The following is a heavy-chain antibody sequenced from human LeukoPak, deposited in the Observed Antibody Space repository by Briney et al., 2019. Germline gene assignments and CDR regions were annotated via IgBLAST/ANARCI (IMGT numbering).Heavy chain of an antibody. Sequence: SETLSLTCGVTGVSFSGCYWSWIRQTPGKGLEWIGEINHSGGTNYNPSLKSRVTISVDTSKNQFSLNLNSVTAADTAVYDYVWGTYRSYYFDYWGQGSLVTVSS. V-gene: IGHV4-34*01. J-gene: IGHJ4*02. CDR1: GVSFSGCY. CDR2: INHSGGT. D-gene: IGHD3-16*02. CDR3: VWGTYRSYYFDY.